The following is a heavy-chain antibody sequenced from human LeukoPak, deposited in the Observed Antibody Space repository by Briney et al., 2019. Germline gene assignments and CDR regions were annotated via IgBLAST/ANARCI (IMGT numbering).Heavy chain of an antibody. CDR3: ARSITMVRGVMAFTFDY. Sequence: KPSETLSLTCTVSGGPISSGGYYWSWIRQHPGKGLEWIGYIYYSGSTYYNPSLKSRVTISVDTSKNQFSLKLSSVTAADTAVYYCARSITMVRGVMAFTFDYWGQGTLVTVSS. CDR1: GGPISSGGYY. V-gene: IGHV4-31*03. CDR2: IYYSGST. D-gene: IGHD3-10*01. J-gene: IGHJ4*02.